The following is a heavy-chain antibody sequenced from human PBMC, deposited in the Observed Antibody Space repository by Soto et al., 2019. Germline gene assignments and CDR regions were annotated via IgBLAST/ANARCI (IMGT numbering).Heavy chain of an antibody. V-gene: IGHV3-7*01. CDR1: GFTLSGYW. J-gene: IGHJ4*02. CDR3: ARPTSVDYGDYGWDC. D-gene: IGHD4-17*01. Sequence: EVQLVESGGGLVQPGGSLRLSCAASGFTLSGYWMSWVRQAPGKGLEWVANIKQDGSVKYYVDSVKGRFTISRDNAKNSLYLQMDSLRAEDTAVYYCARPTSVDYGDYGWDCWGQGTLVTVSS. CDR2: IKQDGSVK.